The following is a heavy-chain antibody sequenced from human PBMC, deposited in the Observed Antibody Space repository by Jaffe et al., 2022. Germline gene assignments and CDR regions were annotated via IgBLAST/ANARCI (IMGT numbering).Heavy chain of an antibody. J-gene: IGHJ5*02. CDR2: IYYSGST. Sequence: QLQLQESGPGLVKPSETLSLTCTVSGGSISSSSYYWGWIRQPPGKGLEWIGSIYYSGSTYYNPSLKSRVTISVDTSKNQFSLKLSSVTAADTAVYYCARHFFPPRYCSSTSCYAGNWFDPWGQGTLVTVSS. CDR3: ARHFFPPRYCSSTSCYAGNWFDP. D-gene: IGHD2-2*01. V-gene: IGHV4-39*01. CDR1: GGSISSSSYY.